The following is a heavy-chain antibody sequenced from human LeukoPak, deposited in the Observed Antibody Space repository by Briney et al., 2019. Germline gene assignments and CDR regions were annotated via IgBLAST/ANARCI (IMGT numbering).Heavy chain of an antibody. D-gene: IGHD3-22*01. Sequence: TGGSLRLACAASGFTFSSYAMSWVRQAPGKGLEWISASSASGGSTYYADSVKGRFTISRDNSKNTLYLQMNSLRAEDTAVYYCAKSTYYYDSSSYYVYAEYFQHWGQGTLVTVSS. CDR1: GFTFSSYA. V-gene: IGHV3-23*01. J-gene: IGHJ1*01. CDR2: SSASGGST. CDR3: AKSTYYYDSSSYYVYAEYFQH.